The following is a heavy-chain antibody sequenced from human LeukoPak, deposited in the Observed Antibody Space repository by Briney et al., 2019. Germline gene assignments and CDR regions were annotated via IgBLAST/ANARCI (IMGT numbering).Heavy chain of an antibody. J-gene: IGHJ4*02. Sequence: SETLSLTCTVSGGSISSYYWSWIRQPPGKGLEWIGRIYTSESTNYNPSLKSRVTMSVDTPKNQFSLKLSSVTAADTAVYYCARDGSYSHSDYWGQGTLVTVSS. CDR1: GGSISSYY. V-gene: IGHV4-4*07. CDR3: ARDGSYSHSDY. CDR2: IYTSEST. D-gene: IGHD3-10*01.